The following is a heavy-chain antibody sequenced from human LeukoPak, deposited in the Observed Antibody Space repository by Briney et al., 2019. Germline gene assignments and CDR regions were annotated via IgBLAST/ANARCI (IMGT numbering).Heavy chain of an antibody. J-gene: IGHJ4*02. V-gene: IGHV3-30-3*01. CDR3: ARDRTRVDIVATDSGGFNY. Sequence: GGSLRVSCAASGFTFSSYAMHWVRQAPGKGLEWVAVISYDGSNKYYADSVKGRFTISRDNSKNTLYLQMNSLRAEDTAVYYCARDRTRVDIVATDSGGFNYWGQGTLVTVSS. CDR2: ISYDGSNK. D-gene: IGHD5-12*01. CDR1: GFTFSSYA.